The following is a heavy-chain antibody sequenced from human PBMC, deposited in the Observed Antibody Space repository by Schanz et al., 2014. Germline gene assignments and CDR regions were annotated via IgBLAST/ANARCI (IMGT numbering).Heavy chain of an antibody. CDR1: GFRFDDYA. Sequence: VQLVESGGGVVQPGRSLRLSCAASGFRFDDYAMHWVRQAPEKGLEWVSGIGGSGGSTDYADSVKGRFTISRDNSKNTVHLQMNSLRAEDTAVYFCARDDKRYFDWLSPFDLWGQGTMVAVSS. J-gene: IGHJ3*01. V-gene: IGHV3-23*04. D-gene: IGHD3-9*01. CDR2: IGGSGGST. CDR3: ARDDKRYFDWLSPFDL.